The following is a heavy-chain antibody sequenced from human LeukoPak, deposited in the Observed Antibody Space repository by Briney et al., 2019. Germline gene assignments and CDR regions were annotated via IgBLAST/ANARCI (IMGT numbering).Heavy chain of an antibody. CDR3: TRLTMATDYSGMDV. V-gene: IGHV3-73*01. D-gene: IGHD3-10*01. J-gene: IGHJ6*02. CDR2: IRSIANSYAT. CDR1: GFTFSGSD. Sequence: GRSLRLSCAASGFTFSGSDMHWVRQASGKGLEWVGRIRSIANSYATAYDESVKGRFSISRDDSKNTAYLQMNSLKTEDTAVYYCTRLTMATDYSGMDVWGQGTTVTVSS.